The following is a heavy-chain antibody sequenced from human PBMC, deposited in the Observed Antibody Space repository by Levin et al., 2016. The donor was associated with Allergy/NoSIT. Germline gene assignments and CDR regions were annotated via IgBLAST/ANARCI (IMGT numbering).Heavy chain of an antibody. Sequence: GGSLRLSCAASGFTFSSYAMSWVRQAPGKGLEWVSAISGSGGSTYYADSVKGRFTISRDNSKNTLYLQMNSLRAEDTAVYYCAKLQGIAVAGMRIFRGLKGYFDYWGQGTLVTVSS. CDR2: ISGSGGST. CDR1: GFTFSSYA. V-gene: IGHV3-23*01. D-gene: IGHD6-19*01. J-gene: IGHJ4*02. CDR3: AKLQGIAVAGMRIFRGLKGYFDY.